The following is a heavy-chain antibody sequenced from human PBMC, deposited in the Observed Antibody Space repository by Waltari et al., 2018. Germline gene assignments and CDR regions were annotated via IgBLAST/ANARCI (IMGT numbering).Heavy chain of an antibody. CDR1: NDSISRHDFS. Sequence: QLQLQESGPGRVKPSETLSLTCIVSNDSISRHDFSWGWIRRPPGKGLEWIGSICHTGRVFYRPSLKSRVTISVDTSENRCSLRLTSVTATDTAVYYCARLRQESFYYYYGLDVWGQGTTVTVSS. CDR3: ARLRQESFYYYYGLDV. CDR2: ICHTGRV. J-gene: IGHJ6*02. V-gene: IGHV4-39*02.